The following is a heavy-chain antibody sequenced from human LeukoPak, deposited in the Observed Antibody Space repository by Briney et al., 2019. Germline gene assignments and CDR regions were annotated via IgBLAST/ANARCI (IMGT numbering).Heavy chain of an antibody. J-gene: IGHJ5*01. CDR1: NDSISNYY. D-gene: IGHD2-2*01. CDR3: ARNLGYCSSAACYVAWFDS. Sequence: PSETLPLTCTVSNDSISNYYWSWIRQPPGKGLEWIGNVYYSGSTNYNPSLKNRVTTSVDTSKNQFSLKLTSVTAADTAVYYCARNLGYCSSAACYVAWFDSWGQGTLVTVSS. CDR2: VYYSGST. V-gene: IGHV4-59*08.